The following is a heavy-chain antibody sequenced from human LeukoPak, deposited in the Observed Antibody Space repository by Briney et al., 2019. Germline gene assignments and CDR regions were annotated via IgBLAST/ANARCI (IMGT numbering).Heavy chain of an antibody. CDR3: ARSRYSGNFVFDY. CDR1: GYTFSSYA. V-gene: IGHV3-23*01. D-gene: IGHD5-12*01. CDR2: IKGSGGDT. J-gene: IGHJ4*02. Sequence: GGSLRLSCAASGYTFSSYAMTRVRQAPGKGPEWVSGIKGSGGDTYYADSVKGRFTISRDNSKNTLYLQMNSLRAEDTAVYYCARSRYSGNFVFDYWGQGTLVTVSS.